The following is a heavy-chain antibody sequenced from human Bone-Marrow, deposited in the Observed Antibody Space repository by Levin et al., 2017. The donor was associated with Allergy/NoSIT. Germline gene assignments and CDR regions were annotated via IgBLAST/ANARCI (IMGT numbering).Heavy chain of an antibody. CDR1: GGTFSSYA. J-gene: IGHJ6*03. Sequence: GASVKVSCKASGGTFSSYAISWVRQAPGQGLEWMGGIIPIFGTANYAQKFQGRVTITADKSTSTAYMELSSLRSEDTAVYYCARVWSIAAAGNYYYMDVWGKGTTVTVSS. V-gene: IGHV1-69*06. CDR2: IIPIFGTA. D-gene: IGHD6-13*01. CDR3: ARVWSIAAAGNYYYMDV.